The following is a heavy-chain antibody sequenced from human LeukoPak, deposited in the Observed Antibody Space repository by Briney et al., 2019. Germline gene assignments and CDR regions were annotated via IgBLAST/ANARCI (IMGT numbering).Heavy chain of an antibody. D-gene: IGHD1-26*01. CDR2: IYYSGST. J-gene: IGHJ3*02. Sequence: PSETLSLTCTVSGGSISSSSYYWGWIRQPPGKGLEWIGSIYYSGSTYYNPSLKSRVTISVDTSKNQFSLKLSSVTAADTAVYYCARALSIVGARPSYAFDIWGQGTMVTVSS. V-gene: IGHV4-39*07. CDR1: GGSISSSSYY. CDR3: ARALSIVGARPSYAFDI.